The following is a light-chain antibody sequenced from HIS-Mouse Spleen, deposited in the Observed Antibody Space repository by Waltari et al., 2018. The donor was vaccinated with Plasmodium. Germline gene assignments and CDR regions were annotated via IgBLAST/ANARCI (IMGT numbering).Light chain of an antibody. V-gene: IGKV1-8*01. CDR2: AAS. CDR3: QQYYSYPFT. J-gene: IGKJ3*01. Sequence: ALRMTQSPSSFSASTGDRVTITCRASQGISRYLAWYQQKPGKAPKLLIYAASTLQSGVPSRFSGSGSGTDFTLTISCLQSEDFATYYCQQYYSYPFTFGPGTKVDIK. CDR1: QGISRY.